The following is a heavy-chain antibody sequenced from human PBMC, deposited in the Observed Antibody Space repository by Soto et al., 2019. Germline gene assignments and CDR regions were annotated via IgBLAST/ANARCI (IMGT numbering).Heavy chain of an antibody. J-gene: IGHJ4*02. V-gene: IGHV3-23*01. CDR1: GFTFSSYA. Sequence: GGSLRLSCAASGFTFSSYAMSWVRQAPGKGLEWVSAISGSGGSTYYADSVKGRFTISRDNSKNTLYLQMNSLRAEDTAVYYCAKDGTIDYYGSGSYYGDYWGQGTLVTVSS. CDR2: ISGSGGST. CDR3: AKDGTIDYYGSGSYYGDY. D-gene: IGHD3-10*01.